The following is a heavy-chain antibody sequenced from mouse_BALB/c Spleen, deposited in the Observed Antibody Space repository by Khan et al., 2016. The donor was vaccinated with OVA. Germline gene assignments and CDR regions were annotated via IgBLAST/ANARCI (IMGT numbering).Heavy chain of an antibody. D-gene: IGHD2-14*01. J-gene: IGHJ3*01. Sequence: QIQLVQSGPELKKPGETVKISCKASGYTFTNYGMNWVKQAPGKGLKWMGGINTNTGEPTYAEEFKERFAFSLETSASTAYLQINNLKNEETATYFCGRGYYMYGSRFAYWGQRTLVTVSA. V-gene: IGHV9-3*02. CDR2: INTNTGEP. CDR3: GRGYYMYGSRFAY. CDR1: GYTFTNYG.